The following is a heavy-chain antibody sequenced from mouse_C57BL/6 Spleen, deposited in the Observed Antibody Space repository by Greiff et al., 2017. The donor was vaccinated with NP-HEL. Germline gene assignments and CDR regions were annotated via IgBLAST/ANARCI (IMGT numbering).Heavy chain of an antibody. D-gene: IGHD2-4*01. CDR3: ARGEYDYDSPFDY. CDR1: GYTFTSYW. J-gene: IGHJ2*01. V-gene: IGHV1-59*01. CDR2: IDPSDSYT. Sequence: QVQLQQPGAELVRPGTSVKLSCKASGYTFTSYWMHWVKQRPGQGLEWIGVIDPSDSYTNYNQKFKGKATLTVDTSSSTAYMQLSSLTSEDSAVYYCARGEYDYDSPFDYWGQGTTLTVSS.